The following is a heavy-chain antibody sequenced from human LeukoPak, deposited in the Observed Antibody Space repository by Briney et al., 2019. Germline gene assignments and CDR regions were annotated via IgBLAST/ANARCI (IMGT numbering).Heavy chain of an antibody. D-gene: IGHD3-3*01. CDR2: IDPSDSYT. J-gene: IGHJ4*02. V-gene: IGHV5-10-1*01. CDR3: ARQSHYDFWSGYLDY. Sequence: GESLKISCKGSGYTFTSYWISWVRQMPGKGLEWMGKIDPSDSYTSYSPSFQGHVTISADKSISAAFLQWSSLKASDTAMYYCARQSHYDFWSGYLDYWGQGTLVTVSS. CDR1: GYTFTSYW.